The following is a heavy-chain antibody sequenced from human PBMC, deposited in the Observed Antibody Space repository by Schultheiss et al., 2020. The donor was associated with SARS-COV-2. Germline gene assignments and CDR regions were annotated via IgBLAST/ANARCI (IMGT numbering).Heavy chain of an antibody. Sequence: GESLKISCAASEFTFSKYWIHWVRHAPGKGLMWVARINPDGSHTTYADSVRGRFTISRDNSMNTLFLLMNSPRVEDTAVYYCVQGYYFDYWGQGTLVTVSS. V-gene: IGHV3-74*01. CDR1: EFTFSKYW. CDR2: INPDGSHT. J-gene: IGHJ4*02. CDR3: VQGYYFDY. D-gene: IGHD6-6*01.